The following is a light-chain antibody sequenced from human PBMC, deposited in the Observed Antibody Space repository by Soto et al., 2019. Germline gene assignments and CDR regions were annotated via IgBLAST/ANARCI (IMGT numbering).Light chain of an antibody. CDR2: GAS. CDR3: QHFSPSPIT. V-gene: IGKV3-20*01. Sequence: VLTQSPGTLSLSPGERATLSCRASQSVSSQLAWYQQKPGQAPRLLTYGASNRATGIPDRFSGSGSWTDFTLTISSLEPEDFAVYYCQHFSPSPITFGQGTRLEIK. J-gene: IGKJ5*01. CDR1: QSVSSQ.